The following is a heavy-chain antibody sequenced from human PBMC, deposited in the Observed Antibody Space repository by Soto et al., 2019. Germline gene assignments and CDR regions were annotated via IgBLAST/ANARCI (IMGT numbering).Heavy chain of an antibody. V-gene: IGHV4-31*01. CDR3: ETVKRARYFGY. CDR1: GVSISSGDYY. CDR2: IDYIGST. Sequence: QVQLQESGPGLVKPSQTLALTCTVSGVSISSGDYYWGWIRQHPGKSLECIGYIDYIGSTHYKSSLKSPVIISVDRSKNQCSLKLSSVTAADTAVYYCETVKRARYFGYWGQGTLDTVSS. J-gene: IGHJ4*02.